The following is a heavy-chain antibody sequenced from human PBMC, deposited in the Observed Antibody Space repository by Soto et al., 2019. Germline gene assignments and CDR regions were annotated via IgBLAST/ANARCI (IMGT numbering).Heavy chain of an antibody. V-gene: IGHV2-5*02. CDR3: AHMGYDSSGYKSLGY. CDR2: IYWDDDK. CDR1: GFSLSTTGVG. J-gene: IGHJ4*02. Sequence: HITLKESGPTLVRPTQTLTLTCSFSGFSLSTTGVGVGWLRQPPGKALEWLALIYWDDDKRYSPSLKSRLTITKDTSKNQVVLTMTNVDPVDTATYYCAHMGYDSSGYKSLGYWGQGTLVTVSS. D-gene: IGHD3-22*01.